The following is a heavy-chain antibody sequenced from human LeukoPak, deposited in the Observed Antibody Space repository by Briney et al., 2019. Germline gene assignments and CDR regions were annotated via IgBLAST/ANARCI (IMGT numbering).Heavy chain of an antibody. Sequence: PSETLSLTCAVYGGSFSGYYWSWIRQPPGKGLEWIGEINHSGSTNYNPSLKSRVTISVDTSKNQFSLKLSSVTAADTAVYYCARDGRIAVTGAPNWFDPWGQGTLVTVSS. CDR2: INHSGST. V-gene: IGHV4-34*01. D-gene: IGHD6-19*01. CDR1: GGSFSGYY. CDR3: ARDGRIAVTGAPNWFDP. J-gene: IGHJ5*02.